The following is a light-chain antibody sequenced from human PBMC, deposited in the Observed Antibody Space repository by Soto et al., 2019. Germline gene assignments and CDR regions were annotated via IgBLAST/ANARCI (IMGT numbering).Light chain of an antibody. J-gene: IGKJ4*01. CDR2: SAS. CDR1: QAIRSW. V-gene: IGKV1D-12*01. CDR3: KQSDSFPAT. Sequence: DIQMTQSPSSVSASVGDRVTITCRASQAIRSWLAWFQQKPGKAPKLLIFSASTLQRGVPSRFTASRSGTDFTLTISGLQPEDFATSYCKQSDSFPATLARGTSVEIK.